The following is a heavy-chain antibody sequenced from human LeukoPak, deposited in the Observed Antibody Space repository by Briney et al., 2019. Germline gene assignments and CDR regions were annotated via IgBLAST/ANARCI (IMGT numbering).Heavy chain of an antibody. CDR1: GFTFSSYA. CDR2: ISYDGSNK. J-gene: IGHJ4*02. CDR3: ARDYDFWSGPDC. V-gene: IGHV3-30*04. D-gene: IGHD3-3*01. Sequence: GRSLRLSCAASGFTFSSYAMHWVRQAPGKGLEWVAVISYDGSNKYYADSVKGRFTISRDNSKNTLYLQMNSLRAEDTAVYYCARDYDFWSGPDCWAQGTLVTVSS.